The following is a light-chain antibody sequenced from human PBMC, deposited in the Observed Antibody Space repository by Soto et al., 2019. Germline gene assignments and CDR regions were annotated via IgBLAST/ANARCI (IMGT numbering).Light chain of an antibody. V-gene: IGLV1-40*01. CDR1: SSNIGAGYD. J-gene: IGLJ1*01. CDR3: QSYDSSLSGLYV. Sequence: QSVLTQPPSVSGAPGQRVTISCTGSSSNIGAGYDVHWYQQLPGTAPKLLIYGNSNRPSGVPDRFSGSKSGTSASLAITGLHAEDEADYYFQSYDSSLSGLYVFGTGTKLTVL. CDR2: GNS.